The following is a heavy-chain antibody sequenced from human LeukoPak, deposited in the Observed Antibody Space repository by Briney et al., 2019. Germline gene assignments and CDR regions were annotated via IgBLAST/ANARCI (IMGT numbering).Heavy chain of an antibody. CDR2: ISWDGGST. CDR3: AKEEIAVFEARGAFDI. J-gene: IGHJ3*02. Sequence: GGSLRLSCAASGFIFDDYTMPWVRQAPGKGLEWVSLISWDGGSTYYADSVKGRFTISRDNSKNSLYLQMNSLRTEDTALYYCAKEEIAVFEARGAFDIWGQGTMVTVSS. CDR1: GFIFDDYT. V-gene: IGHV3-43*01. D-gene: IGHD6-19*01.